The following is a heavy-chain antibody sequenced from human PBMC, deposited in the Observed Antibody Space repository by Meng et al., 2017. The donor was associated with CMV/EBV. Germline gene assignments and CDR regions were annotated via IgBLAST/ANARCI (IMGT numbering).Heavy chain of an antibody. D-gene: IGHD3-22*01. CDR3: ARGSTSVTMIVVVFTAASLAYDS. J-gene: IGHJ4*02. Sequence: GSLRLSCAVYGGSFSGYDWTWIRQSPGKGLEWIGEINHRGSTNYNPSLKSRLTISLDTFKNQFSLKLKSVTAADTAVYYCARGSTSVTMIVVVFTAASLAYDSWGQGTLVTVSS. V-gene: IGHV4-34*01. CDR1: GGSFSGYD. CDR2: INHRGST.